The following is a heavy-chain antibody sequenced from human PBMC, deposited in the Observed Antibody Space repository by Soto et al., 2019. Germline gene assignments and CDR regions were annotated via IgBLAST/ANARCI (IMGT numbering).Heavy chain of an antibody. J-gene: IGHJ4*02. CDR2: MTATGVSI. CDR1: GFSFSGYA. D-gene: IGHD6-6*01. V-gene: IGHV3-23*01. Sequence: EVQLLESGGGLVQPGGSLRLSCVASGFSFSGYAMSWVRQAPGKGLVWVSSMTATGVSIYYADSVRGRFTISRDNSKNTLYLQRSSLRADDTARYYCAKDSIPYSTSYDLDHWGRGALVTVSS. CDR3: AKDSIPYSTSYDLDH.